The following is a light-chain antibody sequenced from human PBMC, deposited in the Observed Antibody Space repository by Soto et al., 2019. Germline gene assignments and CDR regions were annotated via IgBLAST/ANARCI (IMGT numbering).Light chain of an antibody. Sequence: DIQMTHSPSTLSASVGDGVTITCRATQRISTWLAWYQQKPVKAPKLLIYKASTLKSGVPSRFSGSGSGTEFTLTISSLQPDDFATYYCQHYNSYSEAFGQGTKVDIK. V-gene: IGKV1-5*03. CDR2: KAS. CDR1: QRISTW. J-gene: IGKJ1*01. CDR3: QHYNSYSEA.